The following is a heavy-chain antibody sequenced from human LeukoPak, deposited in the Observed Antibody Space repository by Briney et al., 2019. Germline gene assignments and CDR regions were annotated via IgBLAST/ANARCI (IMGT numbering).Heavy chain of an antibody. J-gene: IGHJ5*02. CDR3: ARDLMGSSWSKNWFDP. CDR1: GYTFTGYY. V-gene: IGHV1-2*02. D-gene: IGHD6-13*01. CDR2: INPNSGGT. Sequence: ASVTVSCKASGYTFTGYYMHWVRQAPGQGLEWMGWINPNSGGTNYAQKFQGRVTMTRDTYISTAYMDLSRLRSDDTAVYYCARDLMGSSWSKNWFDPWGQGTLVTVS.